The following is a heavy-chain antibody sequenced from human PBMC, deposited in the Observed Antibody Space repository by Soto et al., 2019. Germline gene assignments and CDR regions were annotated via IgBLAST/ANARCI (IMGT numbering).Heavy chain of an antibody. D-gene: IGHD6-19*01. CDR1: GGTFSSYA. Sequence: SVKVSCKASGGTFSSYAISWVRQAPGQGLEWMGGIIPIFGTANYAQKFQGRVTITADKSTSTAYMELSSLRSEATPVYYCARGSSGPEDAFDIWGQGTMVTVSS. CDR2: IIPIFGTA. CDR3: ARGSSGPEDAFDI. V-gene: IGHV1-69*06. J-gene: IGHJ3*02.